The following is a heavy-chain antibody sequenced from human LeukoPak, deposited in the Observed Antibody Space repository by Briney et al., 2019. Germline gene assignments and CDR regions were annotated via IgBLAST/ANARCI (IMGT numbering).Heavy chain of an antibody. Sequence: SETLSLTCSVSGDSTSSSSHYWGWLRQPPGKGLEWIGSFYYTGSTYYNPSLKGRVAIFVDTSKNQFSLKLSSVTAADTAVYCCARHLAGTRGSGAALFDYWGQGTLVTVSS. V-gene: IGHV4-39*01. CDR2: FYYTGST. D-gene: IGHD6-19*01. J-gene: IGHJ4*02. CDR3: ARHLAGTRGSGAALFDY. CDR1: GDSTSSSSHY.